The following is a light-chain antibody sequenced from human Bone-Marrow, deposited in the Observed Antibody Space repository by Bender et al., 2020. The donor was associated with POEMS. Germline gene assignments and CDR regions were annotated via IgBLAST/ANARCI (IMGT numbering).Light chain of an antibody. CDR2: DVS. J-gene: IGLJ3*02. Sequence: QSALTQPASVSESPGQSITMSCTGTSSDVGGYKYVSWYQQYPGQAPKLMVYDVSNRPSGVSSRFSGSKSGTSASLAISGLQSEDEADYYCAAWDAGLSGGVFGGGTKLTVL. CDR1: SSDVGGYKY. CDR3: AAWDAGLSGGV. V-gene: IGLV2-14*01.